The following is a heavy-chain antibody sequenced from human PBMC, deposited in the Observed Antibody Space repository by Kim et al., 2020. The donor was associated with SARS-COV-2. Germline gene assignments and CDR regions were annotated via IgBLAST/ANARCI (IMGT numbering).Heavy chain of an antibody. D-gene: IGHD4-4*01. V-gene: IGHV4-39*01. J-gene: IGHJ4*02. Sequence: YNPSLKSRGTISVDTSKNQFSRKLSSVTAADTAVYYCARTGGVTTLFDYWGQGTLVTVSS. CDR3: ARTGGVTTLFDY.